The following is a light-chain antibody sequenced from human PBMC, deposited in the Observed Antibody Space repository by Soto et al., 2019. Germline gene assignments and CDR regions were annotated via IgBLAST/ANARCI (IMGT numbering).Light chain of an antibody. CDR1: SSDVNDYNY. Sequence: QSALTQPASVSGSPGQSITISCTGTSSDVNDYNYVSWYQQYPGKAPKLVIYEVTHRPSGVSSRFSGSKSGITASLTISGFQAEDEAYYYCSSYTSRTTLGFGGGTKVTVL. CDR3: SSYTSRTTLG. V-gene: IGLV2-14*01. J-gene: IGLJ2*01. CDR2: EVT.